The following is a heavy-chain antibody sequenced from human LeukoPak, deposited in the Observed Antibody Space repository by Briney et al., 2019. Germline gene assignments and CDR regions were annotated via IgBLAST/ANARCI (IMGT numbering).Heavy chain of an antibody. J-gene: IGHJ4*02. D-gene: IGHD3-22*01. CDR2: SIPMFGTA. CDR1: GGTFSNYG. V-gene: IGHV1-69*05. Sequence: GASVKVSCKTSGGTFSNYGIGWVRQAPGQGLERMGRSIPMFGTANYAQKFQGRVTMTKDTSISTAYMELSSLRSEDTAVYYCARGHYDSSDYYTFDYWGQGTLVTVSS. CDR3: ARGHYDSSDYYTFDY.